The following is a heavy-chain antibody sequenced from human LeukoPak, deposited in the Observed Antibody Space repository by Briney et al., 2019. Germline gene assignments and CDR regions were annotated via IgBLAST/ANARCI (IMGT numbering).Heavy chain of an antibody. CDR3: ARDRVAAASLDY. CDR2: IYYSGST. CDR1: GGSISSYY. D-gene: IGHD6-13*01. J-gene: IGHJ4*02. V-gene: IGHV4-59*01. Sequence: SETLSLTCTVSGGSISSYYWSWIRQPPGKGLEWIGYIYYSGSTNYNPSLKSRGTISVDTSKNQFSLKLSSVTAADTAVYYCARDRVAAASLDYWGQGTLVTVSS.